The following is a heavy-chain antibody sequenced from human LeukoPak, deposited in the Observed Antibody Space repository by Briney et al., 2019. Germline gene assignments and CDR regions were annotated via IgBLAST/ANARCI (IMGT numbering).Heavy chain of an antibody. CDR3: AKESQTYYDIMTGYPNYYFDY. V-gene: IGHV3-23*01. CDR2: ISGSGANT. J-gene: IGHJ4*02. CDR1: KFTFSTSA. D-gene: IGHD3-9*01. Sequence: GGSLRLSCAGSKFTFSTSAMSWVRQAPGKGLEWVSAISGSGANTYYVDSVKGRFTISRDNSKNTLYLEMSSLRSDDTAVYYCAKESQTYYDIMTGYPNYYFDYWGQGTLVTVSS.